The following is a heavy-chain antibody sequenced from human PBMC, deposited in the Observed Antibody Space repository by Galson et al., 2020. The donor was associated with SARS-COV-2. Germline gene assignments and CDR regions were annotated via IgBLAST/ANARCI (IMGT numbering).Heavy chain of an antibody. CDR3: ARVFCDAETCPRPFDI. V-gene: IGHV1-69*10. J-gene: IGHJ3*02. Sequence: ASVKVSCKASGDTFISYSISWVRQAPGQGLEWMGRIITIFGLPFYAPKFQGRVTFTADKPTSTAHMELHNLRPDDTAVYYCARVFCDAETCPRPFDIWGQGTLVTVSA. CDR2: IITIFGLP. D-gene: IGHD2-21*01. CDR1: GDTFISYS.